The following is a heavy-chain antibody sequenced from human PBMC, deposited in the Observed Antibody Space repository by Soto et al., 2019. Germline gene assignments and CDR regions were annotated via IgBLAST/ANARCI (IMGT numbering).Heavy chain of an antibody. Sequence: EVQLVESGGGLVQPGGSLRLSCAASGFTVSSNYMSWVRQAPGKGLEWVSVIYSGGSTYYADSVKGRFTISRDNSKNTLYLQMNSLRAEDTAVYYCARARPYDFWRGYYLDYWGQGTLVTVSS. J-gene: IGHJ4*02. CDR3: ARARPYDFWRGYYLDY. CDR1: GFTVSSNY. CDR2: IYSGGST. D-gene: IGHD3-3*01. V-gene: IGHV3-66*01.